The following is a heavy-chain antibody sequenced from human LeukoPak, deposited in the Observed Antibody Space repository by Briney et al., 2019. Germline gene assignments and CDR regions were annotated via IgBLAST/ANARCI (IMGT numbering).Heavy chain of an antibody. D-gene: IGHD2-2*01. CDR3: ARVGAHRYCSSTSCYEDY. CDR1: GYTFTAYY. CDR2: INPNSGVT. Sequence: ASVKVSCKASGYTFTAYYMHWVRQAPGQGLEWMGWINPNSGVTDYARKFQGRVTMTRDTSISTAYMELSSLESDDTAVYYCARVGAHRYCSSTSCYEDYWGQGTLVTVSS. J-gene: IGHJ4*02. V-gene: IGHV1-2*02.